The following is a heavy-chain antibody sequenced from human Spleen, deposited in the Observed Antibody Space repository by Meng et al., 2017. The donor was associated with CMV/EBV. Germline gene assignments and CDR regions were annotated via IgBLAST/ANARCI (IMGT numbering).Heavy chain of an antibody. D-gene: IGHD2-2*01. V-gene: IGHV1-2*02. CDR1: GYTFTDYY. CDR3: ARGGYCSGSSCRRKPFDI. Sequence: ASVKVSCKASGYTFTDYYIHWVRQAPGQGLEWMGWINPNSDASDSAQRFQGRVTMTGDTSINTAYLELSRLRSDDTAVCYCARGGYCSGSSCRRKPFDIWGQGAMVTVSS. CDR2: INPNSDAS. J-gene: IGHJ3*02.